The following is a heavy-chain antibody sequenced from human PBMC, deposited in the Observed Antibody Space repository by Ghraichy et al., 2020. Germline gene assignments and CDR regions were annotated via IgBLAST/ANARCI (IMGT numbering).Heavy chain of an antibody. Sequence: GGSLRLSCTASGFSFSGSWMSWVRQAPEKGLEWVANINNDGKEKYYVDSLKGRFTISRDNDKNSLFLQISSLRVEDTAVYYCARDPKRGALDYWGQGTLVAVSS. V-gene: IGHV3-7*03. CDR3: ARDPKRGALDY. CDR2: INNDGKEK. D-gene: IGHD3-10*01. CDR1: GFSFSGSW. J-gene: IGHJ4*02.